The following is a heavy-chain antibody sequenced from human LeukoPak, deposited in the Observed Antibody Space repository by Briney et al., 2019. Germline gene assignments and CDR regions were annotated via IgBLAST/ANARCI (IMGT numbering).Heavy chain of an antibody. Sequence: GRSLRLSCAASGLTFSTFGMHWVRQAPGKGLEWVAVISADGTEKYYVDSVKGRFTISRDNSKNTLFLQMNSLRAEDTAVYFCAKTWEVGAAWGQGTLVTVSS. D-gene: IGHD1-26*01. CDR2: ISADGTEK. J-gene: IGHJ5*01. CDR3: AKTWEVGAA. CDR1: GLTFSTFG. V-gene: IGHV3-30*18.